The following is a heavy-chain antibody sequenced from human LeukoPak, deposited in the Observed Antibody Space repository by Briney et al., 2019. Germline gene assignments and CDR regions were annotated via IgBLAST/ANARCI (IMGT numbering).Heavy chain of an antibody. Sequence: GGSLRLSCAVSGITLSNYGMSWVRQAPGKGLEWVAGISGSGGRPNYADSVKGRFTISRDNAKNTLYLQMNSLRAEDTAVYYCARVGSSGWYSYFDYWGQGTLVTVSS. CDR1: GITLSNYG. D-gene: IGHD6-19*01. CDR3: ARVGSSGWYSYFDY. V-gene: IGHV3-23*01. CDR2: ISGSGGRP. J-gene: IGHJ4*02.